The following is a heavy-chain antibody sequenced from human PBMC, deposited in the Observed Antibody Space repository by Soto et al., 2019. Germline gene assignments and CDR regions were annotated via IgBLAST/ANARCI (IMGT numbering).Heavy chain of an antibody. CDR2: IIPILGIA. CDR3: ARGNQPYYYVED. CDR1: GGTFSSYT. Sequence: AAVKVSCKASGGTFSSYTISWVRQAPGQGLEWMGRIIPILGIANYAQKFQGRVTITADKSTSTAYMELSSLRSEDTAVYYCARGNQPYYYVEDWGNGTPVTVPS. J-gene: IGHJ6*03. V-gene: IGHV1-69*02. D-gene: IGHD2-2*01.